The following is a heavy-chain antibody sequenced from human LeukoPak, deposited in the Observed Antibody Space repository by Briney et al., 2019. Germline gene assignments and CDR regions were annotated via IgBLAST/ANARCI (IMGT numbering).Heavy chain of an antibody. CDR1: GFTFSSYA. Sequence: PGGSLRLSCSASGFTFSSYAMHWVRQAPGKGLEYVSAISSNGGSTYYADSVKGRFTISRDNSKDTLYLQMNSLRAEDTSVYYCTRADWEVYDSPLGYFDYWGQGTLVTVSS. CDR3: TRADWEVYDSPLGYFDY. CDR2: ISSNGGST. J-gene: IGHJ4*02. D-gene: IGHD3-3*01. V-gene: IGHV3-64*04.